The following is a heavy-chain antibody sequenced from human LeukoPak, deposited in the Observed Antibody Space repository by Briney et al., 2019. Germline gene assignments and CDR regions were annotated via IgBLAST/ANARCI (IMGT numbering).Heavy chain of an antibody. J-gene: IGHJ3*02. CDR3: ARDFSSSWYLVSRGDAFDI. D-gene: IGHD6-13*01. Sequence: GSLRLSCAASGFTFSSYAMSWVRQAPGKGLEWIGSIYYSGSTYYNPSLKSRVTISVDTSKNLFSLKLSSVTAADTAVYYCARDFSSSWYLVSRGDAFDIWGQGTMVTVSS. CDR1: GFTFSSYA. CDR2: IYYSGST. V-gene: IGHV4-39*07.